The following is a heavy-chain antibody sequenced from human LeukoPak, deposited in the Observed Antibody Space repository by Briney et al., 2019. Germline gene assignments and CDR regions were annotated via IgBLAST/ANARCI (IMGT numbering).Heavy chain of an antibody. CDR3: ARDESGSYYSMSDY. J-gene: IGHJ4*02. Sequence: SGGSLRLSCAASGFTFSSYEMNWVRQAPGKGLEWVSYISSSGSTIYYADSVKGRFTISRDNAKSSLYLQMNSLRAEDTAVYYCARDESGSYYSMSDYWGQGTLVTVSS. V-gene: IGHV3-48*03. D-gene: IGHD1-26*01. CDR2: ISSSGSTI. CDR1: GFTFSSYE.